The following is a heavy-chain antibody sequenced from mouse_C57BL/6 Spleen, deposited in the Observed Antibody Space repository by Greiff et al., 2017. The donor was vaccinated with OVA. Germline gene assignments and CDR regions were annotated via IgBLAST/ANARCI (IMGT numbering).Heavy chain of an antibody. V-gene: IGHV1-64*01. CDR1: GYTFTSYW. D-gene: IGHD2-4*01. Sequence: QVQLQQPGAELVKPGASVKLSCKASGYTFTSYWMHWVKQRPGQGLEWIGMIHPNSGSTNYNEKFKSKATLTVDKSSSTAYMQLSSLTSEDSAVYYCAREDYDYHDWFAYWGQGTLVTVSA. CDR3: AREDYDYHDWFAY. J-gene: IGHJ3*01. CDR2: IHPNSGST.